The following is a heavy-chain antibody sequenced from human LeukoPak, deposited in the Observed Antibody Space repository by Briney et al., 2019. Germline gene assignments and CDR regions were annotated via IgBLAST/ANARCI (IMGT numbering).Heavy chain of an antibody. D-gene: IGHD3-10*01. CDR2: INHSGST. Sequence: PSETLSLTCAVYGGSFSGYYWSWIRQPPGKGLEWIGEINHSGSTNYNPSLKSRVTISVDTSKNQFSLKLSSVTAADTAVYYCASLKRITMVRGVIRPIDYWGQGTLVTVSS. CDR3: ASLKRITMVRGVIRPIDY. CDR1: GGSFSGYY. V-gene: IGHV4-34*01. J-gene: IGHJ4*02.